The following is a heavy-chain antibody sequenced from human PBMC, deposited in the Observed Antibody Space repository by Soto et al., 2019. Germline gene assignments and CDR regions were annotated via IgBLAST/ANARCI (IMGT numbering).Heavy chain of an antibody. D-gene: IGHD3-9*01. J-gene: IGHJ6*02. CDR1: GGSISSSSYY. Sequence: PSETLSLTCTVSGGSISSSSYYWGWIRQPPGKGLEWIGSIYYSGSTYYNPSLKSRVTISVDTSKNQFSLKLSSVTAADTAVYYCARLAAYYDILTGTSDYGMDVWGQGTTVT. CDR2: IYYSGST. V-gene: IGHV4-39*01. CDR3: ARLAAYYDILTGTSDYGMDV.